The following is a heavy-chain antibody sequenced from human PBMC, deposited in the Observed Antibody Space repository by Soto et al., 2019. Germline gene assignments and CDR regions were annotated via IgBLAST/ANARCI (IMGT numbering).Heavy chain of an antibody. CDR2: IYYSGST. J-gene: IGHJ5*02. CDR1: GGSISSYY. CDR3: ARDKPVRFLEWGVFDP. D-gene: IGHD3-3*01. V-gene: IGHV4-59*01. Sequence: PSETLSLTCTVSGGSISSYYWSWIRQPPGKGLEWIGYIYYSGSTNYNPSLKSRVTISVDTSKNQFSLKLSSVTAADTAVYYCARDKPVRFLEWGVFDPWGQGTLVTVSS.